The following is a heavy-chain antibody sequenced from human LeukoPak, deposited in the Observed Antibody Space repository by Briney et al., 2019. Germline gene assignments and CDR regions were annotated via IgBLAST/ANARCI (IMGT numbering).Heavy chain of an antibody. D-gene: IGHD6-13*01. CDR1: GFTFSAFA. CDR2: ILYDGSNK. V-gene: IGHV3-30*03. Sequence: GGSLRLSCAASGFTFSAFAMHWVRQAPGKGLEWVAVILYDGSNKYYADSVKGRLTISRDNSKNTLYLQMNSLRAEDTAVHYCARERRTSSSWYEGFDYWGQGTLVTVSS. J-gene: IGHJ4*02. CDR3: ARERRTSSSWYEGFDY.